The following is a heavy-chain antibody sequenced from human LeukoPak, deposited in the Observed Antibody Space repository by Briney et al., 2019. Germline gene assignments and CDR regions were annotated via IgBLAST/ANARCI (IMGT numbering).Heavy chain of an antibody. Sequence: GGSLRLSCAASGFTFSSYSMNWVRQAPGKGLEWVSSISSSSSYIYYADSVKGRFTISRDNAKNSLYLQMNSLRAEDTAVYYCAKEKTGKFDFDYWGQGTLVTVSS. CDR2: ISSSSSYI. J-gene: IGHJ4*02. CDR3: AKEKTGKFDFDY. D-gene: IGHD3-10*01. CDR1: GFTFSSYS. V-gene: IGHV3-21*04.